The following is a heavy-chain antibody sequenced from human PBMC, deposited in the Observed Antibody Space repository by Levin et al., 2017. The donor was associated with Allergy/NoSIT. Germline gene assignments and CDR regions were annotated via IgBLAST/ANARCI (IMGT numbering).Heavy chain of an antibody. D-gene: IGHD2-2*01. V-gene: IGHV3-53*01. CDR3: AKAYCSSTTCYLGAFDI. CDR2: IYTGGST. J-gene: IGHJ3*02. CDR1: GLPVSSNY. Sequence: LSLTCAASGLPVSSNYINWVRQAPGKGLEWVSVIYTGGSTYYADSVKGRFTISRDDSKNTVYLQMNSLRAEDTAMYYCAKAYCSSTTCYLGAFDIWGQGTMVTVAS.